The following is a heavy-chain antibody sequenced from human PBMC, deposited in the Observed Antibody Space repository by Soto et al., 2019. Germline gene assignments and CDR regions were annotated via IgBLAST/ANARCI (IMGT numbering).Heavy chain of an antibody. CDR1: GGTFSSYT. J-gene: IGHJ6*02. D-gene: IGHD4-17*01. V-gene: IGHV1-69*02. Sequence: QVQLVQSGAEVKKPGSSVKVSCKASGGTFSSYTISWVRQAPGQGLEWMGRIIPILGIANYAQKFQGRVTITADKSTSXAXMXXSSLRSEDTAVYYCARHFPSPWDYGGNSDYYGMDVWGQGTTVTVSS. CDR2: IIPILGIA. CDR3: ARHFPSPWDYGGNSDYYGMDV.